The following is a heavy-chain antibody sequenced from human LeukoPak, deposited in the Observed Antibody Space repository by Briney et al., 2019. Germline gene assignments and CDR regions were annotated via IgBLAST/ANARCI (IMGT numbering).Heavy chain of an antibody. CDR3: ATSGGFNSPRHY. CDR1: DDSISRYF. D-gene: IGHD3-16*01. Sequence: SETLSLTCSVSDDSISRYFWAWIRQPPGKGLEWIGYVCYNGTTNYNPSLRNRVAISIDTSKNQFSLKLNSATAADTAVYYCATSGGFNSPRHYWGQGTLVTVSS. CDR2: VCYNGTT. V-gene: IGHV4-59*01. J-gene: IGHJ4*02.